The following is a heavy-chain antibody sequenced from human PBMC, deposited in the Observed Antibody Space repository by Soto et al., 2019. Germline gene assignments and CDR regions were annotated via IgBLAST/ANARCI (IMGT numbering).Heavy chain of an antibody. J-gene: IGHJ2*01. Sequence: EVQMLESGGGLVQPGGSLRLSCAASGFTFSSYAMNWVRQAPGKGLEWVSVISGSGGSTYYADAVKGRFTISRDNSKNTLYLQMNSLRAEDTAVYYCAKRTVGWYFDLWGRGTLVTVSS. CDR2: ISGSGGST. CDR1: GFTFSSYA. D-gene: IGHD4-17*01. V-gene: IGHV3-23*01. CDR3: AKRTVGWYFDL.